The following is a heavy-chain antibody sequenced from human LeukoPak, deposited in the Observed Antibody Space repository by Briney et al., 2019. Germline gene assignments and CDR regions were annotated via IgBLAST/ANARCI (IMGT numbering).Heavy chain of an antibody. CDR2: INPDSGGT. CDR1: GYTFTGYY. CDR3: ARDRGGYCSSTSCLSDFDY. D-gene: IGHD2-2*01. Sequence: ASMKVSCKASGYTFTGYYMHWVRQAPGQGLEWMGWINPDSGGTNYAQNFQGRVTLTRDTSISTAYMELSRLRSDDTAVYYCARDRGGYCSSTSCLSDFDYWGQGTLVTVSS. J-gene: IGHJ4*02. V-gene: IGHV1-2*02.